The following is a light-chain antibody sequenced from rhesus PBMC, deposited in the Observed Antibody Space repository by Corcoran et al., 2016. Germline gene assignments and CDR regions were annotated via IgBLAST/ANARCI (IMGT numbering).Light chain of an antibody. V-gene: IGKV2-82*02. CDR1: QSPIYSDGKTY. J-gene: IGKJ1*01. CDR3: MQALRSPWT. CDR2: LVS. Sequence: DIVMIQTPLSLPVTLGEPAAISCRFSQSPIYSDGKTYLYWYLQKPGQSPPLLVSLVSKRASGVPDKFSGRGSGTNFTLQISRVGAEDVGVYYCMQALRSPWTFGQGTKVEIK.